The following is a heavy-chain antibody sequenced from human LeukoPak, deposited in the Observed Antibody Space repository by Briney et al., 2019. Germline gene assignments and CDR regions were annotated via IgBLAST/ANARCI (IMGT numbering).Heavy chain of an antibody. CDR2: INPNSGGT. J-gene: IGHJ4*02. D-gene: IGHD1-26*01. CDR3: ASFSSGSYQDTFDY. CDR1: GYTFTGYY. Sequence: GASVKVSCKASGYTFTGYYMHWVQQAPGQGLEWMGWINPNSGGTNYAQKFQGRVTMTRDTSISTAYMELSRLRSDDTAVYYCASFSSGSYQDTFDYWGQGTLVTVSS. V-gene: IGHV1-2*02.